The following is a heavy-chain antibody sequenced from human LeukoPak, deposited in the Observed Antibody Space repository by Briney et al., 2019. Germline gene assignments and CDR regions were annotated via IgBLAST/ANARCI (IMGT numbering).Heavy chain of an antibody. CDR3: ARGSYCSSTRCYLLLDY. J-gene: IGHJ4*02. V-gene: IGHV5-51*01. Sequence: PGESLKISCKGSGYSFTSYWIGWVRQMPGKGLEWMGIIYPSDSYIRYTPSFQGQVTISADKSISTAYLQWSSLKTSDTAMYYCARGSYCSSTRCYLLLDYWGQGTLVTVSS. D-gene: IGHD2-2*01. CDR1: GYSFTSYW. CDR2: IYPSDSYI.